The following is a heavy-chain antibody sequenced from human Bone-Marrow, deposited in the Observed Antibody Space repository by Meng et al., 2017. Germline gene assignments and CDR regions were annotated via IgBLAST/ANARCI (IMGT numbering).Heavy chain of an antibody. CDR1: GFTFSSYW. J-gene: IGHJ5*02. CDR3: AKGGAVNWFDP. D-gene: IGHD1-26*01. Sequence: EVPLVESGGALVQPGGSLRLSCTASGFTFSSYWMHWVRQAPGKGPVWVSRINTDGSSTDYADSVKGRFTISRDNSKNTLYLQMNSLRAEDTAVYYCAKGGAVNWFDPWGQGTLVTVFS. V-gene: IGHV3-74*01. CDR2: INTDGSST.